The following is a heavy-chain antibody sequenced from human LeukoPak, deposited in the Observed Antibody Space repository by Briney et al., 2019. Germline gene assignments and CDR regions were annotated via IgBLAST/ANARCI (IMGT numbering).Heavy chain of an antibody. CDR1: GFTINSSG. J-gene: IGHJ4*02. CDR2: LWYDRSNK. Sequence: PGGSQRLSCAGSGFTINSSGMHWVRQAPGKGLEWLAVLWYDRSNKYYTDSVKGRCTISRDNSMDTLYLQMNSLRAEDTAVYYCARGDWKETTFGGDTDYLGQGALVTVSS. V-gene: IGHV3-33*01. CDR3: ARGDWKETTFGGDTDY. D-gene: IGHD3-16*01.